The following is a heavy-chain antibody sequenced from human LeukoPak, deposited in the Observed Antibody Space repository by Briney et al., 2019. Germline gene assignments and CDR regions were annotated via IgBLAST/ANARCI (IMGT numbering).Heavy chain of an antibody. D-gene: IGHD6-19*01. J-gene: IGHJ4*02. CDR2: IYTSGST. Sequence: SETLSLTCTVPGGSFSGYYWSWIRQRAGKGLEWIGRIYTSGSTNYNPSLKSRVTMSVDTSKNQFSLKLSSVTAADTAVYYCARVSSAGIWDYWGQGTLVTVSS. CDR3: ARVSSAGIWDY. CDR1: GGSFSGYY. V-gene: IGHV4-4*07.